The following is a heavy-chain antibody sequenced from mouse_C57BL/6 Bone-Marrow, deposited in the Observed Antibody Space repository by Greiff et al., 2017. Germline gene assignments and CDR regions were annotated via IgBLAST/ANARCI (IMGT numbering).Heavy chain of an antibody. Sequence: QVQLQQPGAELVRPGSSVKLCCKASGYTFTSYWMHWVKQRPIQGLEWIGNIDPSDSETHYNQKFKDKATLTVDKSSSTAYMQLSSLTSEDSAVYYCARLGDYGDYYAMDYWGQGTSVTVSS. J-gene: IGHJ4*01. D-gene: IGHD2-4*01. CDR3: ARLGDYGDYYAMDY. V-gene: IGHV1-52*01. CDR1: GYTFTSYW. CDR2: IDPSDSET.